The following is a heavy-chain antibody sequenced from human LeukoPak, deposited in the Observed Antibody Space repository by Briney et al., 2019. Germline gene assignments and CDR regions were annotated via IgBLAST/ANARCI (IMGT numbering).Heavy chain of an antibody. J-gene: IGHJ4*02. CDR2: IPYSGST. V-gene: IGHV4-59*01. CDR1: GGSINGDY. CDR3: ARYASGWSSYYLDF. Sequence: SAPLSLPCTVSGGSINGDYWSWIRQPPGKGLVWIGYIPYSGSTSYNPSLKSRVTISVDTSKNQFSLKLISVTAADTAVYYCARYASGWSSYYLDFWGQGTLVTVSS. D-gene: IGHD6-19*01.